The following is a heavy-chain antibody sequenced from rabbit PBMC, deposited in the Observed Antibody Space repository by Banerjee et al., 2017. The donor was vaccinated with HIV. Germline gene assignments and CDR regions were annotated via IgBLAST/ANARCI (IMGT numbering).Heavy chain of an antibody. CDR1: GFSFSNKAV. CDR3: ARSTSAAYDL. CDR2: INAVTGKA. J-gene: IGHJ4*01. Sequence: QEQLVESGGGLVKPEGSLKLSCTASGFSFSNKAVMCWVRQAPGKGLEWIACINAVTGKAVYANWAKGRFTFSTASATTVTLQMTSLTAADTATYFCARSTSAAYDLWGPGTLVTVS. V-gene: IGHV1S45*01. D-gene: IGHD6-1*01.